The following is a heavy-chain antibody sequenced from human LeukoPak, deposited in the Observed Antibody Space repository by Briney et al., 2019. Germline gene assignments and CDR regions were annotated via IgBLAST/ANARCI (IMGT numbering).Heavy chain of an antibody. D-gene: IGHD2-8*01. J-gene: IGHJ4*02. CDR2: ISYDGSNK. Sequence: GGSLRLSCAASGFTFSSYAMHWVRQAPGKGLEWVAVISYDGSNKYYADSVKGRFTISRDNSKNTLYLQMNSLRAEDTAVYYCAIDAGYWGQGTLVTVSS. V-gene: IGHV3-30*04. CDR3: AIDAGY. CDR1: GFTFSSYA.